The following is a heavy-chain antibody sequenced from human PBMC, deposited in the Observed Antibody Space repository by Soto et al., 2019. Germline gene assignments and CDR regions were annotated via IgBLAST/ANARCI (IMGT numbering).Heavy chain of an antibody. Sequence: PGGSLRLSCAASGFTFSSYAMTWVRQASGKGLEWVSSISGSGDYTYYADSVKGRFTISRDNSKNTLYLQMNSLRVEDTAVYYCAKGLAVAGPYYYGMDVWGQGTTVTVS. CDR2: ISGSGDYT. J-gene: IGHJ6*02. V-gene: IGHV3-23*01. CDR1: GFTFSSYA. CDR3: AKGLAVAGPYYYGMDV. D-gene: IGHD6-19*01.